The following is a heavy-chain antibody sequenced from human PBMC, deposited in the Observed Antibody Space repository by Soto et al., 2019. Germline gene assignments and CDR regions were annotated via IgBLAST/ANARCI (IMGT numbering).Heavy chain of an antibody. V-gene: IGHV3-66*01. CDR2: IYVGGNT. J-gene: IGHJ4*02. D-gene: IGHD1-26*01. CDR3: VRDPWDY. CDR1: GFTVSSKY. Sequence: EVHLVGSGGDLVQPGGSLRLSCAASGFTVSSKYMSWVRQAPRRGLEWVSVIYVGGNTYYADSVKGRFIISRDNSKNTLYLQMNSLRAEDTAVYYCVRDPWDYWGQGTLVTVSS.